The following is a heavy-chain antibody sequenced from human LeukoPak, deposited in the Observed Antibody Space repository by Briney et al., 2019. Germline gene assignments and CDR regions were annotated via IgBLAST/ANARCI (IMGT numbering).Heavy chain of an antibody. CDR1: GGSISSYY. CDR3: ARVSHYYDSSGYYYVRAFDI. Sequence: SETLSLTCTVSGGSISSYYWSWIRQPAGKGLEWIGRISTSGSTNYNPSLESRVTMSVDTSNNQFSLKLSSVTAADTAVYYCARVSHYYDSSGYYYVRAFDIWGQGTMVTASS. CDR2: ISTSGST. V-gene: IGHV4-4*07. J-gene: IGHJ3*02. D-gene: IGHD3-22*01.